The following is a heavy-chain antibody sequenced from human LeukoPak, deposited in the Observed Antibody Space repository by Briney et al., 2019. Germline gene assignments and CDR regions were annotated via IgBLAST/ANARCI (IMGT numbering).Heavy chain of an antibody. CDR1: GGSISSYY. D-gene: IGHD6-19*01. CDR3: ARHVLHSSGADP. Sequence: SGTLSLTCTVSGGSISSYYWSWIRQPPGKGLEWIGYIYYSGSTNYNPSLKSRVTISVDTSKNQFSLKLSSVTAADTAVYYCARHVLHSSGADPWGQGTLVTVSS. V-gene: IGHV4-59*08. J-gene: IGHJ5*02. CDR2: IYYSGST.